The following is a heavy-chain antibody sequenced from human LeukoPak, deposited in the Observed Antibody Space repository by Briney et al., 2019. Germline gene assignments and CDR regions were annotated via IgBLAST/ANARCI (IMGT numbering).Heavy chain of an antibody. V-gene: IGHV4-4*07. D-gene: IGHD4-17*01. CDR2: IYTSGST. CDR3: AREGTTVPLVDY. J-gene: IGHJ4*02. CDR1: GGSISSYY. Sequence: SETLSLTFTVSGGSISSYYWSWIRQPAGKGLEWIGRIYTSGSTNYNPSLKSRVTMSVDTSKNQFSLKLSSVTAADTAVCYCAREGTTVPLVDYWGQGTLVTVSS.